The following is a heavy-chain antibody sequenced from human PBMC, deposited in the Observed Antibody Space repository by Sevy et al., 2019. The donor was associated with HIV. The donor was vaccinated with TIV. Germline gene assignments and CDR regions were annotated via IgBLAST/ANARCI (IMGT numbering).Heavy chain of an antibody. Sequence: GGSLRLSCAASGFTFDDYTMHWVRQAPGKGLEWVSLISWDGGSTYYADSVKGRFTISRDNSKNSLYLQMNSLRTEDTALYYCAGYSYGFNDAFDIWGQRTLVTVSS. V-gene: IGHV3-43*01. J-gene: IGHJ3*02. CDR2: ISWDGGST. D-gene: IGHD5-18*01. CDR1: GFTFDDYT. CDR3: AGYSYGFNDAFDI.